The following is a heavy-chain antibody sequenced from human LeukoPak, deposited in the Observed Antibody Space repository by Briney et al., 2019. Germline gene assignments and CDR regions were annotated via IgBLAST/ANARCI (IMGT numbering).Heavy chain of an antibody. CDR1: GFTFSSYG. Sequence: GRSLRLSCAASGFTFSSYGMHWVRQAPGKGLEWVAVIWYDGSNKYYADSVKGRFTISRDNSKNTLYLQMNSLRAEDTAVYYCARGVYGSGKFGGMDVRGKGTTVTVSS. J-gene: IGHJ6*04. V-gene: IGHV3-33*01. D-gene: IGHD3-10*01. CDR2: IWYDGSNK. CDR3: ARGVYGSGKFGGMDV.